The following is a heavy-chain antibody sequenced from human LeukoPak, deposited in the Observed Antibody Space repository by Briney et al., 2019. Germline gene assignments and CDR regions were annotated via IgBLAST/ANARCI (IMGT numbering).Heavy chain of an antibody. CDR2: INPNSGGT. Sequence: ASVKVSCKASGYTFTSYYIHWVRQAPGQGLEWMGWINPNSGGTNYAQKFQGRVTMTRATSINTAYMELSRLRSDDAAVYYCARDLTTTVTHYYYYYYMDVWGKGTTVTVSS. CDR3: ARDLTTTVTHYYYYYYMDV. CDR1: GYTFTSYY. V-gene: IGHV1-2*02. J-gene: IGHJ6*03. D-gene: IGHD4-17*01.